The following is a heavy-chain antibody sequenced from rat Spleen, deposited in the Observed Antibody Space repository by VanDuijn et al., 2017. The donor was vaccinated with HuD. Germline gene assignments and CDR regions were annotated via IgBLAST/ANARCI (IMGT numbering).Heavy chain of an antibody. CDR1: GFTFSDYG. CDR2: ISYGDRSGHSST. CDR3: TTRPYYSSLNWFPY. J-gene: IGHJ3*01. V-gene: IGHV5-29*01. Sequence: EVQLVESGGGLVQPGRSLKLSCAASGFTFSDYGMAWVRQGPTKGLEWVATISYGDRSGHSSTYYRDSVKGRFTISRDNAKSTLYLQMDSLKSEDTATYYCTTRPYYSSLNWFPYWGQGTLVTVSS. D-gene: IGHD1-2*01.